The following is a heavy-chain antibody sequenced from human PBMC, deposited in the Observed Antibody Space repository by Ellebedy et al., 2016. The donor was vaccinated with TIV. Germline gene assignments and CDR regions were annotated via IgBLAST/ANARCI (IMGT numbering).Heavy chain of an antibody. CDR1: GFTFSNYG. V-gene: IGHV3-30*03. CDR3: ARDSGWYGEGWFDP. CDR2: ISYDGSNK. D-gene: IGHD6-19*01. J-gene: IGHJ5*02. Sequence: GESLKISXAASGFTFSNYGMHWVRQAPGKGLEWVAVISYDGSNKYYADSVKGRFTISRDNSKNTLYLQMNSLRAEDTAVYYCARDSGWYGEGWFDPWGQGTLVTVSS.